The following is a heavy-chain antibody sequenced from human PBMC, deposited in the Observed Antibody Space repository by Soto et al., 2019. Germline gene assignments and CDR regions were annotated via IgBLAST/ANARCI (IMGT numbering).Heavy chain of an antibody. CDR2: IYYSGST. J-gene: IGHJ4*02. CDR1: GGSISSGGYY. CDR3: ARDYGGKDEY. Sequence: TLSLTCTVSGGSISSGGYYLSWIRQHPGKGLERIGYIYYSGSTYYNPSLKSRVTISVDTSKNHFSLKLSSVTAADTAVYYSARDYGGKDEYWGQGTMVTVSS. D-gene: IGHD4-17*01. V-gene: IGHV4-31*03.